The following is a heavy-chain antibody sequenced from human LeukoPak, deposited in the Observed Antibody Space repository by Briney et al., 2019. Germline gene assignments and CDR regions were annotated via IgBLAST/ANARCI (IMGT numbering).Heavy chain of an antibody. J-gene: IGHJ4*02. D-gene: IGHD5-18*01. CDR3: SVDTAMVPTDY. Sequence: GGSLRLSCAASGFTFSNAWMNWVRQAPGKGLEWFGRIKSKTDGGTTDYAAPVKGRFTISRDDSKNTLYLQMNSLKTEDTAVYYCSVDTAMVPTDYWGQGTLVTVSS. CDR2: IKSKTDGGTT. V-gene: IGHV3-15*07. CDR1: GFTFSNAW.